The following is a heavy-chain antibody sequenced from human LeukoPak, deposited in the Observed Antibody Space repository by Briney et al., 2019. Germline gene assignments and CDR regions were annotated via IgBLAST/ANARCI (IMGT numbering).Heavy chain of an antibody. CDR3: ARGAGFAEPLPEY. D-gene: IGHD1-14*01. J-gene: IGHJ1*01. CDR2: INAGHGNT. Sequence: ASVKVSCKASGYTFTSYAIQWVRQAPGQRREWMGWINAGHGNTKYSQNFQGRVTITRDTSASTAYMELSSLRPQDTAVYYCARGAGFAEPLPEYWGQGTLLTAPS. V-gene: IGHV1-3*01. CDR1: GYTFTSYA.